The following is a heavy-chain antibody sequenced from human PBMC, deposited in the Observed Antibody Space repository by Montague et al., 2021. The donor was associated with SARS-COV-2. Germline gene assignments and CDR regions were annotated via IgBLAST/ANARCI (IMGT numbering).Heavy chain of an antibody. V-gene: IGHV4-31*03. D-gene: IGHD3-10*01. CDR1: GVSISGYTYF. J-gene: IGHJ3*02. CDR3: ARSKLWFGELLLSDAFDI. Sequence: TLSLTCTVSGVSISGYTYFWGWIRQPPGKGLEWIGYIYYSGSTYYNPSLKSRVTISVDTSKNQFSLKLSSVTAADTAVYYCARSKLWFGELLLSDAFDIWGQGTMVTVSS. CDR2: IYYSGST.